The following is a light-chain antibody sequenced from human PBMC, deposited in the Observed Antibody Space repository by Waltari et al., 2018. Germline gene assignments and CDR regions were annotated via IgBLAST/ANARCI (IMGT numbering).Light chain of an antibody. Sequence: DIQMTQSPSTLCASVGDRVTITCRASQSIINWLAWYQQKPGKAPKLLIYKASGLESGVPSRFSGSGSGTEFTLTINSLQPDDFATYYCQQYNGNFGGGTKVEIK. CDR2: KAS. CDR1: QSIINW. V-gene: IGKV1-5*03. J-gene: IGKJ4*01. CDR3: QQYNGN.